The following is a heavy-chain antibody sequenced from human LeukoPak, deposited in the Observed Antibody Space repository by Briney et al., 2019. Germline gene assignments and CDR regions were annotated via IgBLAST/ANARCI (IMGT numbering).Heavy chain of an antibody. V-gene: IGHV1-2*02. J-gene: IGHJ4*02. CDR2: INPNSGGT. CDR1: GYTFTGYY. D-gene: IGHD1-1*01. CDR3: AREDVDDGLDY. Sequence: VASVKVSCRASGYTFTGYYMHWVRQAPGQGLEWMGWINPNSGGTNYAQKFQGRVTMTRDTSISTAYMELSRLRSDDTAVYYCAREDVDDGLDYWGQGTLVTVSS.